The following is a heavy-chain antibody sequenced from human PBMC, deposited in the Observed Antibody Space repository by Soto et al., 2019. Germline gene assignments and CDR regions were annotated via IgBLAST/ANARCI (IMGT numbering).Heavy chain of an antibody. D-gene: IGHD6-13*01. CDR1: GGTFSTYA. CDR2: IIPSTGST. CDR3: ARGGSSSDY. J-gene: IGHJ4*02. Sequence: QVQLVQSGAEVKKPGSSVKVSCKAFGGTFSTYAVSWVRQAPGQGLEWVGGIIPSTGSTNHAQKFRGRVTIPADESTRTVYMELTSLRSDDTAVYYCARGGSSSDYWGQGTLVTVSS. V-gene: IGHV1-69*12.